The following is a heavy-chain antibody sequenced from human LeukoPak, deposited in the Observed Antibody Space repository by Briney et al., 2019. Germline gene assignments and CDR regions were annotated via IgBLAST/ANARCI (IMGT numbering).Heavy chain of an antibody. CDR1: GFTFSNAW. D-gene: IGHD2-15*01. CDR2: IKSKTDGGTT. V-gene: IGHV3-15*01. CDR3: TTDRYCSGGSCYSGYYFDC. J-gene: IGHJ4*02. Sequence: GGSLRLSCAASGFTFSNAWMSWVRQAPGKGLEWVGRIKSKTDGGTTDYAAPVKGRFTISRDDSKNTLYLQMNSLKTEDTAVYYCTTDRYCSGGSCYSGYYFDCWGQGTLVTVSS.